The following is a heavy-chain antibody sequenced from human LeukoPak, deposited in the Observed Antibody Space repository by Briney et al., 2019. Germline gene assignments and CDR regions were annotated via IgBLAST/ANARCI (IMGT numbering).Heavy chain of an antibody. J-gene: IGHJ3*02. CDR3: ARAYYDFWSDHDAFDI. CDR2: IYTSGCT. Sequence: SQTLSLTCTVSGGSISSGSYYWSWIRQPAGKGLEWIGRIYTSGCTNYNPSLKSRVTISVDTSKNQFSLKLSSVTAADTAVYYCARAYYDFWSDHDAFDIWGQGTMVTVSS. CDR1: GGSISSGSYY. V-gene: IGHV4-61*02. D-gene: IGHD3-3*01.